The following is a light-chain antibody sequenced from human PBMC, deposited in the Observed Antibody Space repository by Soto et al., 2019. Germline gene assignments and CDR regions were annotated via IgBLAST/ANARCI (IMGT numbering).Light chain of an antibody. J-gene: IGLJ1*01. Sequence: QSVLTQPASVSGSPGQSVTISCTGTSSDFGSYKFVSWYQHHPGTVPKVIIYETSKRPSGVSDRFSGYKSGNTASLTISGLQAEDEADYYCFSFTSTNTHVFGSGTKLTVL. CDR3: FSFTSTNTHV. CDR1: SSDFGSYKF. V-gene: IGLV2-23*01. CDR2: ETS.